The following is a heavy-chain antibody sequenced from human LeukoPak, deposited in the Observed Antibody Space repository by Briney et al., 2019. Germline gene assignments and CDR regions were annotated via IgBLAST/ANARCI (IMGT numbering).Heavy chain of an antibody. CDR1: GFTFSSYA. Sequence: GRSLRLSCAASGFTFSSYAMHWVRQAPGKRLEWVAVISYDGSNKYYADSVKGRFTISRDNSKNTLYLQMNSLRAEDTAVYYCARDGPAAACFDYWGQGTLVTVSS. J-gene: IGHJ4*02. V-gene: IGHV3-30*04. CDR2: ISYDGSNK. CDR3: ARDGPAAACFDY. D-gene: IGHD6-13*01.